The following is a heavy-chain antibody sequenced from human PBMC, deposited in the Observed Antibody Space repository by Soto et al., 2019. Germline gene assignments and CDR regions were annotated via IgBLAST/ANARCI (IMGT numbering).Heavy chain of an antibody. Sequence: QVQLVESGGGVVQPGRSLRLSCAASGFTFSTYGMHWVRQAPGKGLEWVAVIWYDGSNTYYADSVKGRFTISRDNSKNTLYVQRSSLRAEDTAVYYCARLRKGGLRVPSDYWGQGTLVTVCS. V-gene: IGHV3-33*01. CDR2: IWYDGSNT. CDR1: GFTFSTYG. D-gene: IGHD5-12*01. CDR3: ARLRKGGLRVPSDY. J-gene: IGHJ4*02.